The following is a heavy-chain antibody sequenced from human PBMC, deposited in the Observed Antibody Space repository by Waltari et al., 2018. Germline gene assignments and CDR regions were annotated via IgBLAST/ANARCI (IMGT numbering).Heavy chain of an antibody. CDR3: AKASKPLDIVAEIDY. J-gene: IGHJ4*02. Sequence: EVQLVESGGGLVQPGRSLRLSCAASGFTFDDYAMHWVRQAPGKGLAWVSGISWNSGSIGYADSVKGRFTISRDNAKNSLYLQMNSLRAEDTALYYCAKASKPLDIVAEIDYWGQGTLVTVSS. CDR1: GFTFDDYA. D-gene: IGHD5-12*01. V-gene: IGHV3-9*01. CDR2: ISWNSGSI.